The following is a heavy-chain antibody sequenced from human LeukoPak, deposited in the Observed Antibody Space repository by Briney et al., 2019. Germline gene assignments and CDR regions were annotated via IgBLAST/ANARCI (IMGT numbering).Heavy chain of an antibody. CDR2: IKQDGSEN. Sequence: GSLRLSCAASGFTFNTYYRTWVRQAPGKGLEWVAGIKQDGSENYYMDSVKGRFTISRDNSRNSLYLQMNSLRAEDTAVYFCARERYCTSATCYVGVPFDSWGQGTLVTVSS. J-gene: IGHJ4*02. V-gene: IGHV3-7*01. CDR1: GFTFNTYY. CDR3: ARERYCTSATCYVGVPFDS. D-gene: IGHD2-2*01.